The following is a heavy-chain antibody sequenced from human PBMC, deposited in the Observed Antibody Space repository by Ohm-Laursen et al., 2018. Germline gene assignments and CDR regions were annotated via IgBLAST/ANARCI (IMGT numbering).Heavy chain of an antibody. CDR3: AKGLYGDYVPDY. CDR2: ISYDGSNK. D-gene: IGHD4-17*01. CDR1: GFTFSNYP. J-gene: IGHJ4*02. Sequence: SSLRLSCTASGFTFSNYPMHWVRQAPGKGLEWVAVISYDGSNKYYADSVKGRFTISRDNFKNTLYLQMNSLRADDTAVYYCAKGLYGDYVPDYWGQGTLVTVSS. V-gene: IGHV3-30*18.